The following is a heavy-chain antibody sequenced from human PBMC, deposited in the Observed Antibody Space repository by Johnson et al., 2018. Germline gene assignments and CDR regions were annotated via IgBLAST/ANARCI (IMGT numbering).Heavy chain of an antibody. Sequence: VQLVESGGGLVQPGGSLRLSCVASGFTFSTYAISWVRQAPGKGLEWVSGISGSGDITNYADSVKGRFTISRDNSKNTLYLQMNSRRAEDPAVYSSAPGGGIAVAGSQHWGQGTLVTVSS. V-gene: IGHV3-23*04. CDR2: ISGSGDIT. J-gene: IGHJ1*01. D-gene: IGHD6-19*01. CDR1: GFTFSTYA. CDR3: APGGGIAVAGSQH.